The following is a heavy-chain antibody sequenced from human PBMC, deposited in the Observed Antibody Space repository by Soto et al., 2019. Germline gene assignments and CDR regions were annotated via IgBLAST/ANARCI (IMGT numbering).Heavy chain of an antibody. V-gene: IGHV4-31*03. D-gene: IGHD3-3*01. Sequence: SETLSLTCSVSGGSISSGDYYWSWIRQHPGKGLEWIGYIYYSGNTYYNPSLNSRVTISVDTSKNQFSLKLSSVTAADTAVYYCARAPLGYDFWSGTWYFDYRGQGTLVTVSS. CDR1: GGSISSGDYY. CDR3: ARAPLGYDFWSGTWYFDY. J-gene: IGHJ4*02. CDR2: IYYSGNT.